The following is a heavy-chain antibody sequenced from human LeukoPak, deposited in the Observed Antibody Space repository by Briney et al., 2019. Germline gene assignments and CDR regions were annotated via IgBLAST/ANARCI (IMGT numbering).Heavy chain of an antibody. J-gene: IGHJ4*02. Sequence: SETLSLTCAVYGGSFSGYYWSWIRQPPGKGLEWIGEINHSGSTNYSPSLKSRVTISVDTSKNQFSLKLSSVTAADTAVYYCARGHGDIVVVPAAISGLGSSYYFDYWGQGTLVTVSS. CDR2: INHSGST. CDR1: GGSFSGYY. CDR3: ARGHGDIVVVPAAISGLGSSYYFDY. V-gene: IGHV4-34*01. D-gene: IGHD2-2*01.